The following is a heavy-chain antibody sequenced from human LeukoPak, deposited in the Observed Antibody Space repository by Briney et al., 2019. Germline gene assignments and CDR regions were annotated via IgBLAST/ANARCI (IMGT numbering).Heavy chain of an antibody. D-gene: IGHD3-9*01. CDR2: ISSSGSTI. V-gene: IGHV3-48*03. J-gene: IGHJ3*02. CDR3: ARGTANFDWALDASDI. Sequence: PGGSLRLSCAASGFTFSSYEMNWVRQAPGKGLEWVSYISSSGSTIYYADSVKGRFTISRDNAKNSLYLQMNSLRAEDTAVYYCARGTANFDWALDASDIWGQGTMVTVSS. CDR1: GFTFSSYE.